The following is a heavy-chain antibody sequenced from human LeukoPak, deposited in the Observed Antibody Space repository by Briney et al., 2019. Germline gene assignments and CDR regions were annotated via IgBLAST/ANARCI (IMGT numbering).Heavy chain of an antibody. V-gene: IGHV3-33*08. Sequence: GRSLRLSCAASGFTFRSYGMHWVRQAPGKGLEWVAVIWYDGSNKYYADSVKGRFTVSRDNSKNTLYLQMNSLRAEDTAVYYCARDWDSYGNTIFDFWGQGTLVTVSS. J-gene: IGHJ4*02. D-gene: IGHD5-18*01. CDR2: IWYDGSNK. CDR3: ARDWDSYGNTIFDF. CDR1: GFTFRSYG.